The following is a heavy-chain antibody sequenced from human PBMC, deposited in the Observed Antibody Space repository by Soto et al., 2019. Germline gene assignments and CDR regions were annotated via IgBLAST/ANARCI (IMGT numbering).Heavy chain of an antibody. J-gene: IGHJ4*02. V-gene: IGHV4-59*12. D-gene: IGHD1-1*01. CDR3: ARDHKSGDSWSFDY. CDR2: IYYKGNT. CDR1: GGSISSYY. Sequence: SETLSLTCTVSGGSISSYYWSWIRQPPGKGLEWIGDIYYKGNTNYNPSLKSRVTISVDKSKNQLSLDLTSVTAADTAFYYCARDHKSGDSWSFDYWGQGILVTVSS.